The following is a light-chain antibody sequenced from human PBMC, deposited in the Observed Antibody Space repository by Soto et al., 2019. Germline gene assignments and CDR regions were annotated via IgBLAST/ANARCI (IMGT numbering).Light chain of an antibody. CDR2: DVS. CDR3: SSYATSGTPYV. V-gene: IGLV2-14*01. Sequence: QSALTQPASVSGSPGQSITISCTGASSTVGGHNFVSWYQQHPGKAPKLIIYDVSNRPSGVSNRFSGSKSGNTASLTISGLQAEDEADYYCSSYATSGTPYVFATGTKLTVL. CDR1: SSTVGGHNF. J-gene: IGLJ1*01.